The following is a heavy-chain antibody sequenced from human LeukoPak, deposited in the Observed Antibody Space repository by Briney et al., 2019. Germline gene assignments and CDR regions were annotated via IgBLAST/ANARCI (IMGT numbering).Heavy chain of an antibody. CDR3: ARDREFKTIWFGESPSPLGDGMDV. J-gene: IGHJ6*02. CDR2: IIPILGIA. V-gene: IGHV1-69*04. D-gene: IGHD3-10*01. Sequence: SVKVSCKASGGTFSSYAISWVRQAPGQGLEWMGRIIPILGIANYAQKFQGRVTITADKSTSTAYMELSSLRSEDTAVYYCARDREFKTIWFGESPSPLGDGMDVWGQGTTVTVSS. CDR1: GGTFSSYA.